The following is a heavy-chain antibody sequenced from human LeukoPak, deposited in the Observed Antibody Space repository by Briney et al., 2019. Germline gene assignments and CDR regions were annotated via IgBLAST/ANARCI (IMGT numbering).Heavy chain of an antibody. CDR1: GFTFSSYA. CDR3: ARDQAITMVRGVIYDY. D-gene: IGHD3-10*01. Sequence: PGGSLRLSCAASGFTFSSYAMHWVRQAPGKGLEWVAVISYDGSNKYYADSVKGRFTISRDDSKNTLFLQMNSLRAEDTAVYYCARDQAITMVRGVIYDYWGQGTLVTVSS. V-gene: IGHV3-30-3*01. CDR2: ISYDGSNK. J-gene: IGHJ4*02.